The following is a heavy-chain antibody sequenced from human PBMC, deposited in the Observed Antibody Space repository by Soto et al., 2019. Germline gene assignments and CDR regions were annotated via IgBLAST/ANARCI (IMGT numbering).Heavy chain of an antibody. CDR3: ARDLLGSFDV. CDR2: INTYNGNT. V-gene: IGHV1-18*01. Sequence: QVQLVQSGAVVKKPGASVKVSCKASGYSFTSYGIGWVRQAPGRGLEWMGWINTYNGNTNSAQRLQGRVTMTADTSTRTAYMELRSLRFDDTAVYYCARDLLGSFDVWGQGTMVTISS. J-gene: IGHJ3*01. D-gene: IGHD2-15*01. CDR1: GYSFTSYG.